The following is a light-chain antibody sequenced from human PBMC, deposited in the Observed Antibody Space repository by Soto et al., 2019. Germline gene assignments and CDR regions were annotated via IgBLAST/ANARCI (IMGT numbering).Light chain of an antibody. CDR1: QSLVFGDGNTY. CDR2: KVS. J-gene: IGKJ1*01. CDR3: TQDTGWPWT. Sequence: DVVLTQSPLSLPVTLGQPASISCSSSQSLVFGDGNTYLNWFHQRPGQSPRHLIYKVSNRDSGVPDRFSGSGSGTNFTLKISRVEPEDVGVYYCTQDTGWPWTVGQGTKVEIK. V-gene: IGKV2-30*01.